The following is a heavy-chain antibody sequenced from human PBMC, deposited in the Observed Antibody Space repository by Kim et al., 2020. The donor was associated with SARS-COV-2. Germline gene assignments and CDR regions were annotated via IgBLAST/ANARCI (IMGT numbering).Heavy chain of an antibody. Sequence: SQTLSLTCAISGDSVSSNSAAWNWIRQSPSRGLEWLGRTYYRSKWYNDYAVSMKSRITINADTSKNQFSLQLNSVTPEDTAVYYCARDQIVATDAYYYYGMDVWGQGTTVTVSS. CDR1: GDSVSSNSAA. D-gene: IGHD3-22*01. CDR2: TYYRSKWYN. J-gene: IGHJ6*02. V-gene: IGHV6-1*01. CDR3: ARDQIVATDAYYYYGMDV.